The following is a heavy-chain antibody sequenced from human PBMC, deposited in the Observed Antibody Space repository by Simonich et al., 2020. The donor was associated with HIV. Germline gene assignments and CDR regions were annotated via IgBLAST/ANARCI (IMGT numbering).Heavy chain of an antibody. Sequence: QVQLQQWCAGLLKPSETLSLTCAVYGGSFSGYYWSWIRQPPGKGLEWIGEINHSGSTNYNPSLKRRVTISVDTSKNQFSLKLSSVTAADTAVYYCARGFYQRLYYFDYWGQGTLVTVSS. D-gene: IGHD2-2*01. V-gene: IGHV4-34*01. CDR1: GGSFSGYY. CDR3: ARGFYQRLYYFDY. CDR2: INHSGST. J-gene: IGHJ4*02.